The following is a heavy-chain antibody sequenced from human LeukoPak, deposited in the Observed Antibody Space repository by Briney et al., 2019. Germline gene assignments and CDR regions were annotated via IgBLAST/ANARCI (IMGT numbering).Heavy chain of an antibody. V-gene: IGHV3-23*01. Sequence: PGGSLRLSCAASGFTFSGYAMGWVRQAPGMGLEWVSAISGSAGSTYYADSVKGRFTISRDNSKNSLYLQMNSLRAEDTAVYYCAKLRDFYDSTGYSRFPYWGQGTLVTVSS. CDR2: ISGSAGST. CDR3: AKLRDFYDSTGYSRFPY. D-gene: IGHD3-22*01. J-gene: IGHJ4*02. CDR1: GFTFSGYA.